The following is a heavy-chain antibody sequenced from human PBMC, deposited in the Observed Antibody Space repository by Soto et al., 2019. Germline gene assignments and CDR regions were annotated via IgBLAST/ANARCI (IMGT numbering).Heavy chain of an antibody. CDR3: ARRQLLFDY. D-gene: IGHD1-26*01. V-gene: IGHV3-23*01. CDR1: GFTFSSYA. Sequence: GGSLRLSCAASGFTFSSYAMSWVRQAPGKGLEWVSAISGSGGSTYYADSVKGRFTISRDSAKNSLYLQMNSLRAEDTAVYYCARRQLLFDYWGQGTLVTVSS. J-gene: IGHJ4*01. CDR2: ISGSGGST.